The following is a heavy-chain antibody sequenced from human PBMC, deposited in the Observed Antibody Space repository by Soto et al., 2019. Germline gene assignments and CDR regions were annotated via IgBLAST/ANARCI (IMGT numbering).Heavy chain of an antibody. CDR3: AREGSGYNF. D-gene: IGHD5-12*01. Sequence: GASVKLSCKASGGIFSNFGISWVRQAPGQGLEWMGGIVPVFGRPNYAQRFRGRLTITADESTSTGYMELISLRSDDTAVYYCAREGSGYNFWGQGTQVTVSS. CDR1: GGIFSNFG. CDR2: IVPVFGRP. J-gene: IGHJ4*02. V-gene: IGHV1-69*13.